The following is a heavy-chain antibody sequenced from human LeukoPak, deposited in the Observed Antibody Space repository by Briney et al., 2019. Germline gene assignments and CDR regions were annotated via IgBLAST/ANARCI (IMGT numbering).Heavy chain of an antibody. CDR2: IYCSGST. J-gene: IGHJ5*02. D-gene: IGHD5-24*01. CDR3: ARSWRTKRWLQLKNNWFDP. Sequence: SETLSLTCTVSGGSISSHYWSWIRQPPGKGLEWIGYIYCSGSTNYNPSLKSRVTISVDTSKNQFSLKLSSVTAADTAVYYCARSWRTKRWLQLKNNWFDPWGQGTLVTVSS. CDR1: GGSISSHY. V-gene: IGHV4-59*11.